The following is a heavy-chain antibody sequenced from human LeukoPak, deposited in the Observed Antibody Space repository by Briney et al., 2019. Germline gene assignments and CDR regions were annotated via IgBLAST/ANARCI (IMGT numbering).Heavy chain of an antibody. CDR2: LTIDSAYI. CDR1: GFTFSTYD. CDR3: ARGGVTAIRSDAFDI. J-gene: IGHJ3*02. D-gene: IGHD2-21*02. Sequence: GGSLRLSCEASGFTFSTYDMNWVRQAPGKGLEWVSSLTIDSAYIYYADSVKGRFTVSRDNAKNSLYLEMNSLRAEDTAVYYCARGGVTAIRSDAFDIWGHGTMVTVSS. V-gene: IGHV3-21*01.